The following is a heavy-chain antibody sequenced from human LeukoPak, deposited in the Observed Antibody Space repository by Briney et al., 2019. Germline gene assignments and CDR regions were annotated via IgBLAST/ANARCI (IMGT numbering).Heavy chain of an antibody. CDR1: GGSFSGYY. J-gene: IGHJ2*01. D-gene: IGHD6-19*01. Sequence: SETLSLTCAVYGGSFSGYYWSWIRQPPGKGLEWIGEINHSGSTNYNPSLKSRVTISVDTSKNQFSLKLSSVTAADTAVYYCARHYRKVNSSGWYRMYWYFDLWGRGTLVTVSS. CDR2: INHSGST. V-gene: IGHV4-34*01. CDR3: ARHYRKVNSSGWYRMYWYFDL.